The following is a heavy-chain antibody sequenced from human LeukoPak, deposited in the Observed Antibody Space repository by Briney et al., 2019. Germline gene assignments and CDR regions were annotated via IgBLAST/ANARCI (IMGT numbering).Heavy chain of an antibody. CDR2: IYWDGDK. CDR3: THVSLATLDIVVVPGAFDS. CDR1: GFPLSTREMG. J-gene: IGHJ4*02. V-gene: IGHV2-5*02. D-gene: IGHD2-2*01. Sequence: GPTLVNPTPTLTLTFTFSGFPLSTREMGVGWIRQPPGKALEWLAVIYWDGDKRYSPSLQSRVTITRDTSRNQVVLRMTNMDPVDTATYYYTHVSLATLDIVVVPGAFDSWGQGTLVTVSS.